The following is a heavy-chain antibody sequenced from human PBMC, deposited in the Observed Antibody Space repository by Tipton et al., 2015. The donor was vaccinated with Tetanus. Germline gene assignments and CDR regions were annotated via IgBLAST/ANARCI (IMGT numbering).Heavy chain of an antibody. CDR1: GYSFTTYW. CDR2: IGPSDLST. Sequence: QLVQSGAEVKKPGESLTISCKGSGYSFTTYWISWVRQMPGQGLEWMGRIGPSDLSTNYRQSFQGQVTIAADTSSTTAYLQRSSLKPSDPAIYYWAGRNSPKLSYSYGMDVWGQGTTVTVSS. D-gene: IGHD4-11*01. J-gene: IGHJ6*02. V-gene: IGHV5-10-1*04. CDR3: AGRNSPKLSYSYGMDV.